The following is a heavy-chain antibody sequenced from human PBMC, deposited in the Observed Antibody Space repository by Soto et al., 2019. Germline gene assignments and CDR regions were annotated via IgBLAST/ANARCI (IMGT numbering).Heavy chain of an antibody. D-gene: IGHD3-22*01. CDR3: ARQIYDSDTGPNFQYYFDS. CDR2: IDPSDSQT. CDR1: GYSFAGYW. J-gene: IGHJ4*02. Sequence: GESLQISFKGSGYSFAGYWITWVRQNPGKGLEWMGRIDPSDSQTYYSPSFRGHVTISVTKSITTVFLQWSSLRASDTAMYYCARQIYDSDTGPNFQYYFDSWGQGTPVTVSS. V-gene: IGHV5-10-1*01.